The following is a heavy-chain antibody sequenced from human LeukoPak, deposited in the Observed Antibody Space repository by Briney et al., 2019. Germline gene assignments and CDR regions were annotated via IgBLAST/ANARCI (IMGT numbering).Heavy chain of an antibody. V-gene: IGHV3-30-3*01. CDR3: ARDRNAFDY. J-gene: IGHJ4*02. CDR1: GFTVSSNY. CDR2: ISYDGSNK. D-gene: IGHD4-4*01. Sequence: PGGSLRLSCAASGFTVSSNYMSWVRQAPGNGLEWVAVISYDGSNKYYADSVKGRFTISRDNSKNTLYLQMNSLRAEDTAVYYCARDRNAFDYWGQGTLVTVSS.